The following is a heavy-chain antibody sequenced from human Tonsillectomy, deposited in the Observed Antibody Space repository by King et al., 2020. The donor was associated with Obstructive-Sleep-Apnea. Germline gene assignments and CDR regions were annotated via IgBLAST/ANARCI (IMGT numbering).Heavy chain of an antibody. CDR1: GFTFSNSW. J-gene: IGHJ4*02. D-gene: IGHD2-2*02. CDR3: ARDRGYIPDY. Sequence: EVQLVESGGGLVQPGGSLRLSCAASGFTFSNSWMHWVRQAPGKGLVWVSHINSDESSTNYADSVKGRLTISRDNAKNTVYLQMNSLRSEDTAVYYCARDRGYIPDYWGQGTLVTVSS. CDR2: INSDESST. V-gene: IGHV3-74*01.